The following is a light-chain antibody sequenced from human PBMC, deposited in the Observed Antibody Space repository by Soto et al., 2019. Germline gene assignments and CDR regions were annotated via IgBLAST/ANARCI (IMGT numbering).Light chain of an antibody. CDR2: SNN. J-gene: IGLJ2*01. V-gene: IGLV1-44*01. CDR1: SCNIGSNT. Sequence: QSVLTQPPSASGTPGQRVTISCSGSSCNIGSNTVNWYQQLPGTAPKLLIYSNNQRPSGVPARFSGSKSGTSASLAISGLQSEDEADYYCAAWDDSLNGVVFGGGTKLTVL. CDR3: AAWDDSLNGVV.